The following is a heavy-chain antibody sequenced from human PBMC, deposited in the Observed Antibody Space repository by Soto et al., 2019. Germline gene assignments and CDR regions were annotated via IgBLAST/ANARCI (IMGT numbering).Heavy chain of an antibody. CDR3: AREKGYISGPKNFDY. D-gene: IGHD5-12*01. V-gene: IGHV4-30-4*01. Sequence: PSETLSLTCTFSCASISSCDYFWSCIRQSPGKGLEWIGYIYDSGSSYYNPSLKSRVTMSVDTSKNQFSLKLRSVTAADTAVYYCAREKGYISGPKNFDYWGQGTLVTVSS. J-gene: IGHJ4*02. CDR2: IYDSGSS. CDR1: CASISSCDYF.